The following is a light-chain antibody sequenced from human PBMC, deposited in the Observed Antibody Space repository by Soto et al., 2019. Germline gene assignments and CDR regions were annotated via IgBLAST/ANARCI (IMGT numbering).Light chain of an antibody. Sequence: DIQLTQSPSFLSASVGDRVTITCRASQGISSYLAWYQQKPGKAPKLLIYAASTLQSGVPSRFSGSGSGTEFTLTLSSLQPEDFATYNCQQLNSYPPFAFGPGTKVDIK. J-gene: IGKJ3*01. CDR3: QQLNSYPPFA. V-gene: IGKV1-9*01. CDR1: QGISSY. CDR2: AAS.